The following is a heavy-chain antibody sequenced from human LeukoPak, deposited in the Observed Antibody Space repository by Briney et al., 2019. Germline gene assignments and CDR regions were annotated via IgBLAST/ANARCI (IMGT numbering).Heavy chain of an antibody. Sequence: GASVKVSCKASGGTFSSYAISWVRQAPGQGLEWMGWMNPNSGNTGYAQKFQGRVTMTRNTSISTAYMELSSLRSEDTAVYYCATGNMAAGGYWGQGTLVTVSS. V-gene: IGHV1-8*02. CDR1: GGTFSSYA. D-gene: IGHD6-13*01. J-gene: IGHJ4*02. CDR3: ATGNMAAGGY. CDR2: MNPNSGNT.